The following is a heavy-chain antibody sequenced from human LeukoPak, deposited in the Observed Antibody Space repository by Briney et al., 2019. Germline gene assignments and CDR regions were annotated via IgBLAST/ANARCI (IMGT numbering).Heavy chain of an antibody. CDR2: ISAYNGNT. Sequence: ASVKVSCKASGYTFTSYAMHWVRQAPGQRLEWMGWISAYNGNTNYAQKLQGRVTMTTDTSTSTAYMELRSLRSDDTAVYYCARVWDRRYYYYYMDVWGKGTTVTISS. CDR1: GYTFTSYA. CDR3: ARVWDRRYYYYYMDV. V-gene: IGHV1-18*01. J-gene: IGHJ6*03. D-gene: IGHD1-26*01.